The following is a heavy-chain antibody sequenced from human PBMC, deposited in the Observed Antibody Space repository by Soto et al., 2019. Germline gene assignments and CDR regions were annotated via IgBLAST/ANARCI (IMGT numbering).Heavy chain of an antibody. D-gene: IGHD5-12*01. CDR1: GYTFTTYA. J-gene: IGHJ4*02. CDR3: ARRWLRYYDY. Sequence: QVQLVQSGAEVRKPGASVKLSCKTSGYTFTTYAIHWLRQAPGQSLEWMGWVNTGNGNTKYSQSVQDRLNITRDTSASTAYMELSSLSSEDTAVYYCARRWLRYYDYWGQGTLVTVSS. CDR2: VNTGNGNT. V-gene: IGHV1-3*04.